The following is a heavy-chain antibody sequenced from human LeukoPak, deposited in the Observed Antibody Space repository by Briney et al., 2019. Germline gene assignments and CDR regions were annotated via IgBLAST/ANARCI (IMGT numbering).Heavy chain of an antibody. CDR1: GFTFSSYA. V-gene: IGHV3-23*01. CDR2: ISGSGGST. CDR3: ASFIATHYYYYGMDV. J-gene: IGHJ6*02. D-gene: IGHD6-13*01. Sequence: GGSLRLSCAASGFTFSSYAMSWVRQAPGKGLEWVSAISGSGGSTYYADSVKGRFTISRDNSKNTLYLQMNSLRAEDTAVYYCASFIATHYYYYGMDVWGQGTTVTVSS.